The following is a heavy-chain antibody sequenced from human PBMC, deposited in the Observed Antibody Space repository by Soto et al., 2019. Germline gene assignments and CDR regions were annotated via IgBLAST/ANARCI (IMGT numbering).Heavy chain of an antibody. D-gene: IGHD1-26*01. CDR3: AKIGIVGAS. CDR2: ISYDGSNK. Sequence: GGSLRLSCAASGFTFSSYGMHWVRQAPGKGLEWVAVISYDGSNKYYADSVKGRFTISRDNSKNTLYLQMNSLRAEDTAVYYCAKIGIVGASWGQGTLVTVSS. CDR1: GFTFSSYG. J-gene: IGHJ4*02. V-gene: IGHV3-30*18.